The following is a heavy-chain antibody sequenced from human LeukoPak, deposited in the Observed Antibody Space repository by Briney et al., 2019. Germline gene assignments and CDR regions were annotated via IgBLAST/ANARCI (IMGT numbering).Heavy chain of an antibody. CDR1: GFTFSSYA. D-gene: IGHD6-19*01. CDR3: ARGAQWPY. V-gene: IGHV3-48*01. Sequence: GGSLRLSCAASGFTFSSYAMSWVRQAPGKGLEWVSYISSSSNIMNYADSVKGRFTTSRDNAKNSLYLQMNSLRAEDTAVYYCARGAQWPYWGQGTLVTVSP. J-gene: IGHJ4*02. CDR2: ISSSSNIM.